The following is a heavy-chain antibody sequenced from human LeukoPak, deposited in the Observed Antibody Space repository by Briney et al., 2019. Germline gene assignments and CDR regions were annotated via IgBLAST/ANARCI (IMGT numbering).Heavy chain of an antibody. J-gene: IGHJ2*01. Sequence: PGGSLRLSXAASGFTFSSYEMNWVRQAPGKGLEWVSYISSSGSTLYYADSVKGRFTISRDNAKNSLYLQMNSLRAEDTAVYYCARMYGDYIRGRYFDLWGRGTLVTVSS. V-gene: IGHV3-48*03. CDR2: ISSSGSTL. CDR3: ARMYGDYIRGRYFDL. CDR1: GFTFSSYE. D-gene: IGHD4-17*01.